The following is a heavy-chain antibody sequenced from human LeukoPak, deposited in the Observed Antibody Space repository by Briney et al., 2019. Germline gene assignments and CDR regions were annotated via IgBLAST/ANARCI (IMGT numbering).Heavy chain of an antibody. CDR1: GFTFSIYG. D-gene: IGHD4/OR15-4a*01. CDR2: IGASGSST. CDR3: AKDPDGLWS. Sequence: GGSLRLSCAASGFTFSIYGMHWVRQAPGKGLEWVSSIGASGSSTYYADSVKGRFTISRDNSKNTLYLQMNSLRAEDTAVYYCAKDPDGLWSWGQGTLVTVSS. V-gene: IGHV3-23*01. J-gene: IGHJ5*02.